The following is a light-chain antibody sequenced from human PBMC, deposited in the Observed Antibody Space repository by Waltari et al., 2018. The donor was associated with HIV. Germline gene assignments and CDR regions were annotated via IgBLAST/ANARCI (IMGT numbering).Light chain of an antibody. CDR3: QSYDSSLSGSSYV. Sequence: QSVLTQPPSVSGAPGQRVTISCTGSSSHIGAGYDLHWYKQLPGTAPKLLIYGNSNRPSGVPDRFSGSKSGTSASLAITGLQAEDEADYYCQSYDSSLSGSSYVFGTGTKVTVL. CDR1: SSHIGAGYD. J-gene: IGLJ1*01. V-gene: IGLV1-40*01. CDR2: GNS.